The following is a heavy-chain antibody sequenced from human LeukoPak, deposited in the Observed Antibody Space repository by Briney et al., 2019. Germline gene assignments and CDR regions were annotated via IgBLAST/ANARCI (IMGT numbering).Heavy chain of an antibody. V-gene: IGHV4-61*02. J-gene: IGHJ4*02. Sequence: PSETLSLTCTVSGGSFSRVGYFWSWIRQPAGKGREWIGRIYTNGDTNYNPSLKSRVTMSVDTSTNQFSLKLSSVPAADTAVYYCARERRDDYVSFDYWGQGTLVSVSS. CDR3: ARERRDDYVSFDY. CDR2: IYTNGDT. D-gene: IGHD4-17*01. CDR1: GGSFSRVGYF.